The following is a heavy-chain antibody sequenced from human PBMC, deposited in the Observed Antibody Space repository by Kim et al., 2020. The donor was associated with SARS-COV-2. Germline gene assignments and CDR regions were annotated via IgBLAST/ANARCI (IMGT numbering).Heavy chain of an antibody. D-gene: IGHD6-19*01. Sequence: SRKFQGRVTIPRDTSASTAYMGRSSLRSEDTAVYYCAREAVAGTGDFDYWGQGTLVTVSS. V-gene: IGHV1-3*01. J-gene: IGHJ4*02. CDR3: AREAVAGTGDFDY.